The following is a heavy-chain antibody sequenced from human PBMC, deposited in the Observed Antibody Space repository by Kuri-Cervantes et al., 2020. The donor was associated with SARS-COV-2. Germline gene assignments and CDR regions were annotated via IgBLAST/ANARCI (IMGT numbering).Heavy chain of an antibody. CDR3: ATGPDSSGYSEYPNTNFDY. V-gene: IGHV1-18*04. Sequence: ASVKVSCKASGYTFTSYGISWVRQAPGQGLEWMGWISAYNGNTNYAQKFQGRVTTTEDTSTDTAYMELSSLRSEDTAVYYCATGPDSSGYSEYPNTNFDYWGQGTLVTVSS. J-gene: IGHJ4*02. D-gene: IGHD3-22*01. CDR1: GYTFTSYG. CDR2: ISAYNGNT.